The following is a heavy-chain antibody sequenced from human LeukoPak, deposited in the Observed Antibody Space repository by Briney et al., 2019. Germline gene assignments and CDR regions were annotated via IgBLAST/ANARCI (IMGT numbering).Heavy chain of an antibody. V-gene: IGHV4-38-2*02. CDR1: GYSISSGYY. CDR3: ARPLYSGSSWYGVFAY. CDR2: IHHSGST. D-gene: IGHD6-13*01. Sequence: PSETLSVTCIVSGYSISSGYYWGWIRQPPGKGLEWIGNIHHSGSTYYNPSLKSRVTISVDTSKNQFSLKLSSVTAADTAVYYCARPLYSGSSWYGVFAYWGQGTLVTVSS. J-gene: IGHJ4*02.